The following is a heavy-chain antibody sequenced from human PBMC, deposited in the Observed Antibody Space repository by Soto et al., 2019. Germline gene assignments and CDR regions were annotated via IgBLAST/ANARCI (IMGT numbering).Heavy chain of an antibody. V-gene: IGHV1-69*12. CDR2: IIPIFGTA. Sequence: QVQLVQSGAEVKKPGSSVKVSCKASGGTFSSYAISWVRQAPGQGLEWMGGIIPIFGTANYAQKFQGRVTITADESTSTAYMELSSLRSEDKAVYYCARFSDYVWGSHPALGLDYWGQGTLVTVSS. J-gene: IGHJ4*02. CDR1: GGTFSSYA. CDR3: ARFSDYVWGSHPALGLDY. D-gene: IGHD3-16*01.